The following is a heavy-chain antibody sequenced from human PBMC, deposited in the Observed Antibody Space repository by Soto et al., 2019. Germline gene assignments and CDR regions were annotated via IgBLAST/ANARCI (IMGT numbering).Heavy chain of an antibody. Sequence: SSQTLSLTCTVSGGSISSYYWSWIRQPPGKGLEWIGYIYYSGSTNYNPSLKSRVTISVDTSKNQFSLKLSSVTAADTAVYYCARRSYWYFDLWGRGTLVTVSS. CDR3: ARRSYWYFDL. J-gene: IGHJ2*01. CDR2: IYYSGST. V-gene: IGHV4-59*08. CDR1: GGSISSYY.